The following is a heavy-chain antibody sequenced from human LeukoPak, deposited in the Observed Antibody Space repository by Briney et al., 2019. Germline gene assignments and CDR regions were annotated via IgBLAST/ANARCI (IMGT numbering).Heavy chain of an antibody. J-gene: IGHJ4*02. CDR2: IYYSGST. Sequence: PSETLSLTCTVSSGSISTSNYYWGWVRQPPGKGLEWIGYIYYSGSTNYNPSLKSRVTISVDTSKNQFSLKLSSVTAADTAVYYCARSYDSSGYYYYWGQGTLVTVSS. D-gene: IGHD3-22*01. CDR1: SGSISTSNYY. CDR3: ARSYDSSGYYYY. V-gene: IGHV4-61*05.